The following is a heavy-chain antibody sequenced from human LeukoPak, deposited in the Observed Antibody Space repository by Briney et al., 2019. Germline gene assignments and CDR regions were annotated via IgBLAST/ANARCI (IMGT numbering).Heavy chain of an antibody. V-gene: IGHV1-2*02. Sequence: ASVKVSCKASGYTFTGYYMHWVRQAPGQGLEWMGWINPNRGSTNYAQKFQGRVTMTRDPSISTAYMELSRLRSDDTAVYYCARDRYCSSTSCPTVWFDPWGQGTLVTVSS. J-gene: IGHJ5*02. D-gene: IGHD2-2*01. CDR3: ARDRYCSSTSCPTVWFDP. CDR1: GYTFTGYY. CDR2: INPNRGST.